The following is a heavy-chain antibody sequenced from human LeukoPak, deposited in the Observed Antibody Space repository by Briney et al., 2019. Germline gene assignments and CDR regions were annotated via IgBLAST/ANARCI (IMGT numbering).Heavy chain of an antibody. J-gene: IGHJ4*02. D-gene: IGHD2-15*01. Sequence: GGSLRLSCAASGFTFSSHAMSWVRQAPGKGLEWVSAISGSGGSTYYADSVKGRFTISRDNSKNTLYLQMNSLRAEDTAVYYCADDCSGGSCLDYWGQGTLVTVSS. V-gene: IGHV3-23*01. CDR1: GFTFSSHA. CDR2: ISGSGGST. CDR3: ADDCSGGSCLDY.